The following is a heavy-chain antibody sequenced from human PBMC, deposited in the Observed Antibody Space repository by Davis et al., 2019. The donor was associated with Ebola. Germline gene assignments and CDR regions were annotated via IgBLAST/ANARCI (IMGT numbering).Heavy chain of an antibody. Sequence: ASVKVSCKASGYTFTSYYMHWVRQAPGQGLEWMGWINTNTGNPTYAQGFTGRFVFSLDTSVSTAYLQISSLKAEDTAVYYCARDVHMVRGVIIRWFDPWGQGTLVTVSS. CDR2: INTNTGNP. V-gene: IGHV7-4-1*02. CDR3: ARDVHMVRGVIIRWFDP. D-gene: IGHD3-10*01. J-gene: IGHJ5*02. CDR1: GYTFTSYY.